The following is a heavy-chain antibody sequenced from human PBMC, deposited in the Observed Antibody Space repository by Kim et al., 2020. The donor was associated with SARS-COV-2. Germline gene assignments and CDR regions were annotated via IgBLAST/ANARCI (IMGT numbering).Heavy chain of an antibody. V-gene: IGHV1-3*01. CDR3: ARAPYYDFWSGYYTGGLDP. D-gene: IGHD3-3*01. J-gene: IGHJ5*02. CDR2: INAGNGNT. CDR1: GYTFTSYA. Sequence: ASVKVSCKASGYTFTSYAMHWVRQAPGQRLEWMGWINAGNGNTKYSQKFQGRVTITRDTSASTAYMELSSLRSEDTAVYYCARAPYYDFWSGYYTGGLDPWGQGTLVTVSS.